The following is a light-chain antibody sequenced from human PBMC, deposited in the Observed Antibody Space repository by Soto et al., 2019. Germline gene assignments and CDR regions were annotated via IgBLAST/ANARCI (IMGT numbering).Light chain of an antibody. J-gene: IGLJ1*01. CDR1: SSDVGGYNY. CDR3: SSYTSSSTYV. CDR2: DVS. V-gene: IGLV2-14*01. Sequence: QSVLTQPASVSGSPGQSITISCTGTSSDVGGYNYVSWYQQHPGKAPKLMIYDVSNRPPGVSNRFSGSKSGNTASLTISGLQAEDEADYYCSSYTSSSTYVFGTGTKLTV.